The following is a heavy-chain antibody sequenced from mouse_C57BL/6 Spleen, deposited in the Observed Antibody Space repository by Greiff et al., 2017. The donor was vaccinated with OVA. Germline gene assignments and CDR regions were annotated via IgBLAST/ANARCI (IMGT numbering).Heavy chain of an antibody. CDR2: IYPGSGNT. Sequence: VQLQQSGAELVRPGASVKLSCKASGYTFTDYYINWVKQRPGQGLEWIARIYPGSGNTYYNEKFKGKATLTAEKSSSTAYMQLSSLTSEDSAVYFCARRGLRDYAMDYWGQGTSVTVSS. D-gene: IGHD2-4*01. V-gene: IGHV1-76*01. J-gene: IGHJ4*01. CDR3: ARRGLRDYAMDY. CDR1: GYTFTDYY.